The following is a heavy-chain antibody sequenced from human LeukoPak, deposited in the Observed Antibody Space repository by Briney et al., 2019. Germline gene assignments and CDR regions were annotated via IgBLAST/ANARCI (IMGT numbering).Heavy chain of an antibody. CDR2: MNPNSGNT. D-gene: IGHD6-25*01. CDR3: ARRLPLLYYYYMDV. J-gene: IGHJ6*03. Sequence: ASVKVSCKASGYTFTSYDINWVRQATGQGLEWMGWMNPNSGNTGYAQKFQGRVTMTRNTSISTAYMELSSLRSEDTAVYYCARRLPLLYYYYMDVWGKGTTVIVSS. CDR1: GYTFTSYD. V-gene: IGHV1-8*01.